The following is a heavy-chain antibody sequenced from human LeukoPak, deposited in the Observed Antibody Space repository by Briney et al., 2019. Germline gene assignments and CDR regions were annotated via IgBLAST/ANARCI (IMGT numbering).Heavy chain of an antibody. J-gene: IGHJ4*02. CDR1: GGSISSSSYY. D-gene: IGHD6-13*01. CDR2: IYYSGST. Sequence: SETLSLTCTVSGGSISSSSYYWGWIRQPPGKGLEWIGSIYYSGSTYYNPSLKSRVTISVDTSKNQFSLKLSSVTAADTAVYYCARDRPRIAAAGQFDYWGQGTLVTVSS. V-gene: IGHV4-39*07. CDR3: ARDRPRIAAAGQFDY.